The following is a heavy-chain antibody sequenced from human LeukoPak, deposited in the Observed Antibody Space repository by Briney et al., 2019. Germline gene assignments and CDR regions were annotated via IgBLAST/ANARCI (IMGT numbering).Heavy chain of an antibody. CDR2: IIPILGIA. V-gene: IGHV1-69*04. D-gene: IGHD3-9*01. Sequence: ASVKVSCKASGGTFSSYAISWVRQAPGQGLEWMGRIIPILGIANYAQKFQGRVTITADKSTSTAYMELSSLRSEDTAVYYCARGGEGTGYYVSSWFDPWGQGTLVTVSS. CDR1: GGTFSSYA. CDR3: ARGGEGTGYYVSSWFDP. J-gene: IGHJ5*02.